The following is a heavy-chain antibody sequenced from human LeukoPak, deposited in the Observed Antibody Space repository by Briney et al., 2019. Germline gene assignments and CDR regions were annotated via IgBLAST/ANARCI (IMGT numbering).Heavy chain of an antibody. Sequence: GASVKVPCKASGYTFTGYYMHWVRQAPGQGLEWMGRINPNSGGTNYAQKFQGRVTMTRDTSISTAYMELSRLRSDDTAVYYCARHSLAQWLAPPFDYWGQGTLVTVSS. CDR1: GYTFTGYY. V-gene: IGHV1-2*06. D-gene: IGHD6-19*01. CDR2: INPNSGGT. J-gene: IGHJ4*02. CDR3: ARHSLAQWLAPPFDY.